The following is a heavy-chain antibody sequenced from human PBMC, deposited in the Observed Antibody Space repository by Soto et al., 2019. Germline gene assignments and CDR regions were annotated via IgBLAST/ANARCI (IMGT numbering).Heavy chain of an antibody. CDR1: GFTFNSYA. D-gene: IGHD6-13*01. V-gene: IGHV3-23*01. Sequence: EVQLLESGGGLVQPGGSLRLSCAASGFTFNSYAMSWVRQAPGRGLEWVSAITGTGRSPYYADSVKGRFTISRDNSENTLYLQMNSLRADDTAVYYCAKDRAAQQLVVGSGFYYWGQGTLVTVSS. CDR3: AKDRAAQQLVVGSGFYY. J-gene: IGHJ4*02. CDR2: ITGTGRSP.